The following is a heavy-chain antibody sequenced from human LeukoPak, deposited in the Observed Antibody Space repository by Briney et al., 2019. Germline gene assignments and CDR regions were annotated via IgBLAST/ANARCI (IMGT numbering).Heavy chain of an antibody. CDR2: INPNSGGT. J-gene: IGHJ4*02. D-gene: IGHD5-12*01. Sequence: ASVKVSCKASGYTFTGYYMHWVRQAPGQGFEWMGWINPNSGGTNYAQKFQGRVTMTRDTSISTAYMELSSLRSEDTAVYYCARGLLSGYDYYFDYWGQGTLVTVSS. CDR3: ARGLLSGYDYYFDY. CDR1: GYTFTGYY. V-gene: IGHV1-2*02.